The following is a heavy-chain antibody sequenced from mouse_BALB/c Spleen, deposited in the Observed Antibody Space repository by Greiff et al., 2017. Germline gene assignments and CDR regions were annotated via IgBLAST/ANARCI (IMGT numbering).Heavy chain of an antibody. CDR1: GFTFSSYG. Sequence: EVQVVESGGDLVKPGGSLKLSCAASGFTFSSYGMSWVRQTPDKRLEWVATISSGGSYTYYPDSVKGRFTISRDNAKNTLYLQMSSLKSEDTAMYYCARQAWDGNSFFDYWGQGTTLTVSS. D-gene: IGHD2-1*01. V-gene: IGHV5-6*01. CDR3: ARQAWDGNSFFDY. J-gene: IGHJ2*01. CDR2: ISSGGSYT.